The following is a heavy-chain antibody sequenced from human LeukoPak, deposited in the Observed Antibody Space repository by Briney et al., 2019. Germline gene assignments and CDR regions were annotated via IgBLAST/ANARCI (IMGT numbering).Heavy chain of an antibody. Sequence: SETLSLTCTVSGVSIGGNYWSWIRQPPGKGLEWIGYVFYTGSTNYNPSLQSRVTILVDTSKNQFSLKLTSVSAADTAVYYCARDTYYYGSGSYYFDYWGQGTLVTVSS. CDR1: GVSIGGNY. CDR3: ARDTYYYGSGSYYFDY. D-gene: IGHD3-10*01. J-gene: IGHJ4*02. V-gene: IGHV4-59*01. CDR2: VFYTGST.